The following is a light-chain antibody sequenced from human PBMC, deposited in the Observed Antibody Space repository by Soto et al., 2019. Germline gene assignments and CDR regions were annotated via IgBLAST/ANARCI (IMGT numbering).Light chain of an antibody. CDR2: FNSDGSH. J-gene: IGLJ3*02. CDR3: QTWGTGFLV. Sequence: QLVLTQSPSASASLGASVKLTCTLSSGHSRYAIAWHQQQPEKGPRYLMKFNSDGSHSKGDGIPDRFSGSSSGAERYLIISSLQSEDEADYYCQTWGTGFLVFGGGTKVTVL. V-gene: IGLV4-69*01. CDR1: SGHSRYA.